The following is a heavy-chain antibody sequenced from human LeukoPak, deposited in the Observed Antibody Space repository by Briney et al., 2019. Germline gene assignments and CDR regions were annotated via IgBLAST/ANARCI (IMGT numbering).Heavy chain of an antibody. D-gene: IGHD5-12*01. CDR1: GGSISSYY. V-gene: IGHV4-59*01. CDR2: IYYSGST. Sequence: SETLSLTCTVSGGSISSYYWSWIRQPPGKGLEWIGYIYYSGSTNYNPSLKSRVTISVDTSKNQFSLKLSSVTAAGTAVYYCARSAEWIMSDNWFDPWGQGTLVTVSS. J-gene: IGHJ5*02. CDR3: ARSAEWIMSDNWFDP.